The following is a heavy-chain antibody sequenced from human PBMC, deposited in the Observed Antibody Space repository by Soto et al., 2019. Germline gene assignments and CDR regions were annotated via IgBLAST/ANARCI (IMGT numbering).Heavy chain of an antibody. CDR2: IYSSGST. CDR1: GFTISSSA. J-gene: IGHJ4*02. CDR3: ARGYSYTQPVFDY. Sequence: GGSLRLSCAASGFTISSSAMNWVRQAPGKGLEWVSFIYSSGSTYYADSVKGRFTISRDNFKNTLYLQMNSLRAEDTAVYYCARGYSYTQPVFDYWGLGTLVTVSS. D-gene: IGHD5-18*01. V-gene: IGHV3-23*05.